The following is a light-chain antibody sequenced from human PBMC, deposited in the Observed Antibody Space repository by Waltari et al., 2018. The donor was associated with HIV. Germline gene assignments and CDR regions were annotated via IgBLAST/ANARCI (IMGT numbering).Light chain of an antibody. CDR2: YDD. Sequence: QSVLTQPPSVSEAPRQRVTISCSGSSSTIGNKAVNWYQQVPGKAPKLLIYYDDLLSSGVSDRFSGSKSGTSASLAIRGLQSEDEAEYYCAAWDDYLNGYVFGSGTKVTVL. CDR3: AAWDDYLNGYV. J-gene: IGLJ1*01. CDR1: SSTIGNKA. V-gene: IGLV1-36*01.